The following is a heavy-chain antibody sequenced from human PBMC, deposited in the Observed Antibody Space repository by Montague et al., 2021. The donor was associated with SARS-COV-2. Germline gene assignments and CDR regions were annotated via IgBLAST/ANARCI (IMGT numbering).Heavy chain of an antibody. D-gene: IGHD5-12*01. V-gene: IGHV3-48*03. CDR3: ARDGNGYGFDY. Sequence: SLRLSCEAYRFTFSSYEMNWVRQAPGKGLEWVSYISSSCSSPYYXYSVKGRFTIPRDNAKNSLYLQLNNLRAEATAISYCARDGNGYGFDYWGQGTLVTVSS. CDR2: ISSSCSSP. J-gene: IGHJ4*02. CDR1: RFTFSSYE.